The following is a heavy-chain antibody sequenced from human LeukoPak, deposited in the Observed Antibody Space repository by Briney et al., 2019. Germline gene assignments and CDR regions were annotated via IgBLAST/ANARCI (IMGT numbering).Heavy chain of an antibody. D-gene: IGHD2-15*01. V-gene: IGHV3-23*01. CDR2: ISGSGDST. Sequence: PGGPLRLSCAASGFTFSNYAMSGLRQAPGKGLEWLSAISGSGDSTCSADSVKGRFTISRDNSKKTLYLQMISLRAEDTAVYYCAKALCGGGTGYRFDYWGQGTLVTVSS. CDR1: GFTFSNYA. CDR3: AKALCGGGTGYRFDY. J-gene: IGHJ4*02.